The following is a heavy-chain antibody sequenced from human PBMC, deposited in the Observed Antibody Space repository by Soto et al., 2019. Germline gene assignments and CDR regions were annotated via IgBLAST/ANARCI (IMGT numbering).Heavy chain of an antibody. CDR1: GYKFTSYW. J-gene: IGHJ4*02. Sequence: GESLKISCKGSGYKFTSYWIGWVRQMPGKGLEWLGLIYPGDSDTRYSLSFQGQVTISADKSISTAYLQWSSLKASDTAIYYCALVVRGVIVLPIFDYWGQGTLVTVSS. CDR3: ALVVRGVIVLPIFDY. D-gene: IGHD3-10*02. CDR2: IYPGDSDT. V-gene: IGHV5-51*01.